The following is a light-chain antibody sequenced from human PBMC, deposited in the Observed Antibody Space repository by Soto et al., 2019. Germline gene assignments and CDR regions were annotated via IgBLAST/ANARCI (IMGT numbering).Light chain of an antibody. Sequence: EIVLTQSPDTLSLSPGERATLSCRASQSVSRYLAWYHQKPGQAPRVLIYGASSRATGIPDRFSGSGSGTDFTLTIRRLEPEDFAVYYCQQYGSSPWTFGQGTKVEI. CDR1: QSVSRY. J-gene: IGKJ1*01. CDR3: QQYGSSPWT. V-gene: IGKV3-20*01. CDR2: GAS.